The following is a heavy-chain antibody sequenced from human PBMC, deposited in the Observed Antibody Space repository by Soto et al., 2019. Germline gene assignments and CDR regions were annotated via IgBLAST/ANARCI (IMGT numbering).Heavy chain of an antibody. D-gene: IGHD3-3*01. CDR1: GYTFTGYY. CDR3: ARDLGYDFWSGPVGFDP. CDR2: INPNSGGT. V-gene: IGHV1-2*02. Sequence: ASVKVSCKASGYTFTGYYMHWVRQAPGQGLEWMGWINPNSGGTDYAQKFQGRVTMTRDTSISTAYMELSRLRSDDTAVYYCARDLGYDFWSGPVGFDPWGQGTLVTASS. J-gene: IGHJ5*02.